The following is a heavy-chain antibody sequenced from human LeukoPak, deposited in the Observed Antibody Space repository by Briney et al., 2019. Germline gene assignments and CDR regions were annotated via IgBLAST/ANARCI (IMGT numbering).Heavy chain of an antibody. V-gene: IGHV4-59*01. D-gene: IGHD2-2*01. CDR3: ARDPGVVDHNWFDP. CDR1: GGSISSYY. CDR2: IYYSGNT. J-gene: IGHJ5*02. Sequence: SETLFLTCTVSGGSISSYYWSWIRQPPGKGLEWIGYIYYSGNTYYNPSLKSRVTISVDTSKNPFSLNLSSVTAADTAVYYCARDPGVVDHNWFDPWGQGTLVTVSS.